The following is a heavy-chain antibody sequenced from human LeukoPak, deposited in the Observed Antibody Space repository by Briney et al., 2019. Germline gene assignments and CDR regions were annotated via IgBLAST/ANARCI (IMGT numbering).Heavy chain of an antibody. CDR3: AKGEHWNYDGCDY. J-gene: IGHJ4*02. Sequence: GGSLRLSCAASGFTVSSNYMSRVRQAPGKGLEWVSVIYSGDSTYYADSVKGRFTISRDNSKNTLYLQMNSLRAEDTAVYYCAKGEHWNYDGCDYWGQGTLVTVSS. CDR2: IYSGDST. D-gene: IGHD1-7*01. CDR1: GFTVSSNY. V-gene: IGHV3-53*01.